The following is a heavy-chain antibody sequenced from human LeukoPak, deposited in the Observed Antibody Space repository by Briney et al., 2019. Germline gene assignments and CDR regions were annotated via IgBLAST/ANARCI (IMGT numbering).Heavy chain of an antibody. V-gene: IGHV3-48*01. Sequence: GGSLRLSCAASGFTFSSHLMHWVRQAPGKGLEWVSYISSSTSTIYYADSVKGRFTISRDNAKNSLYLQMNSLRAEDTAVYYCAGGYSYGRGVDYWGQGTLVTVSS. J-gene: IGHJ4*02. CDR3: AGGYSYGRGVDY. CDR1: GFTFSSHL. D-gene: IGHD5-18*01. CDR2: ISSSTSTI.